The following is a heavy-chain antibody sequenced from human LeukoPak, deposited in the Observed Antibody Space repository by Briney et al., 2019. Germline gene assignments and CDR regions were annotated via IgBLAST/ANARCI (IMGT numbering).Heavy chain of an antibody. CDR2: IKQDGSEK. D-gene: IGHD6-19*01. CDR1: GFTFSSYW. Sequence: TGGSLRLSGAASGFTFSSYWMSWVRQAPGKGLEWVANIKQDGSEKYYVDSVKGRFTISRDNAKNSLYLQMNSLRAEDTAVYYCARGAWQWLVTGAYYFDYWGQGTLVTVSS. J-gene: IGHJ4*02. V-gene: IGHV3-7*01. CDR3: ARGAWQWLVTGAYYFDY.